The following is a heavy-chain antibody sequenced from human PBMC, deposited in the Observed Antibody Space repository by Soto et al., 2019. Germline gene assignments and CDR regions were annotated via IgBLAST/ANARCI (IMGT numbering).Heavy chain of an antibody. CDR3: ARGGYYDSSGSRNYHYYGMDV. CDR1: GYTFTSYG. J-gene: IGHJ6*02. V-gene: IGHV1-18*01. CDR2: ISPYNDDT. Sequence: QAQLVQYGVEVKKPGALVKVSCKASGYTFTSYGINWVRQAPGQGLEWLGWISPYNDDTKYAQKLQGRVTMTTDTSSRTAYMALRSLSSDDTAVYFCARGGYYDSSGSRNYHYYGMDVWGQGTTVTVSS. D-gene: IGHD3-22*01.